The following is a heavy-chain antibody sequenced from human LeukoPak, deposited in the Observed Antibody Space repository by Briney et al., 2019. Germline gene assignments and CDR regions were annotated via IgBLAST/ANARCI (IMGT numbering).Heavy chain of an antibody. CDR3: TSGSGRSPPDFDY. CDR2: IWSDGSEK. V-gene: IGHV3-33*01. Sequence: GGSLRLSCAVSGFTFRNYGMHRVRQVPGKGLDWVAVIWSDGSEKYYADSVKGRFTISRDDSKNMLYLQMNSLRVEDTAVYYCTSGSGRSPPDFDYWGQGTPVTVSS. D-gene: IGHD3-10*01. CDR1: GFTFRNYG. J-gene: IGHJ4*02.